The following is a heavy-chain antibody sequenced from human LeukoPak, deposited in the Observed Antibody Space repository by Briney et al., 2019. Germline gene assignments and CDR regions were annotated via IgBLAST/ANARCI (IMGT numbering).Heavy chain of an antibody. CDR2: LYSGGST. CDR3: AKDTGGDGFDY. J-gene: IGHJ4*02. Sequence: GGSLRLSCAASGFIVSSNYMSWVRQAPGKGLEWVSILYSGGSTYYADSVKGRFTISRDNSKNTLYLQMNSLRAEDTAVYYCAKDTGGDGFDYWGQGTLVTVSS. CDR1: GFIVSSNY. D-gene: IGHD4-17*01. V-gene: IGHV3-53*01.